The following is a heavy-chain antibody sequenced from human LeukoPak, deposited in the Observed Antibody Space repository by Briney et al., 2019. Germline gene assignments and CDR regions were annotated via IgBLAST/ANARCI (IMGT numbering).Heavy chain of an antibody. V-gene: IGHV4-59*01. D-gene: IGHD3-10*01. Sequence: SETLSLTCTVSGGSISSYYWSWIRQPPGKGLEWIGYIYYSGSTNYNPSLKSRVTISVDTSKNQFSLKLSSVTAADTAVYYCARAPMVRGVILGVWFDPWGQGTLVTVSS. J-gene: IGHJ5*02. CDR2: IYYSGST. CDR3: ARAPMVRGVILGVWFDP. CDR1: GGSISSYY.